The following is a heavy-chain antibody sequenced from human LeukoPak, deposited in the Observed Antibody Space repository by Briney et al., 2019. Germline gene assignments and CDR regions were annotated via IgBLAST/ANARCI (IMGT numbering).Heavy chain of an antibody. D-gene: IGHD4-17*01. CDR3: ARDVPLYGDYWGVDC. V-gene: IGHV3-11*04. J-gene: IGHJ4*02. Sequence: PGWSLRLSCAASGFTFSDYYMSWMRQAPGKGLEWVSYTNGSGSDKYNAASVRGRFAISRDNAKNSLYLQMNSLRAEDTAVYYCARDVPLYGDYWGVDCWGQGTLVTVSS. CDR2: TNGSGSDK. CDR1: GFTFSDYY.